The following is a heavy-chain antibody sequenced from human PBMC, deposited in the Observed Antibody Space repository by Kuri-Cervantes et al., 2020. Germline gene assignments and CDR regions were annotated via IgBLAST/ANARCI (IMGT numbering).Heavy chain of an antibody. CDR3: ARAGIQLNWFDP. V-gene: IGHV4-30-4*01. J-gene: IGHJ5*02. CDR1: GGSISSGDYY. CDR2: IYYSGST. Sequence: SETLSLTCTVSGGSISSGDYYWSWIRQPPGKGLEWIGYIYYSGSTYYNPSLKSRVTISVDTSKNQFSLKLSSVTAADTAVYYCARAGIQLNWFDPWGQGTLVTVSS. D-gene: IGHD5-18*01.